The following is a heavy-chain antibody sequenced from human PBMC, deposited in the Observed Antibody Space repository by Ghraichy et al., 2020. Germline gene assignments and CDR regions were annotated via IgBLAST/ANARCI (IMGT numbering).Heavy chain of an antibody. D-gene: IGHD3-3*01. J-gene: IGHJ6*03. CDR3: ARIADPRVTIFGVVIPYYYYYYMDV. CDR2: IYYSGST. V-gene: IGHV4-39*01. CDR1: GGSISSSSYY. Sequence: SETLSLTCTVSGGSISSSSYYWGWIRQPPGKGLEWIGSIYYSGSTYYNPSLKSRVTISVDTSKNQFSLKLSSVTAADTAVYYCARIADPRVTIFGVVIPYYYYYYMDVWGKGTTVTVSS.